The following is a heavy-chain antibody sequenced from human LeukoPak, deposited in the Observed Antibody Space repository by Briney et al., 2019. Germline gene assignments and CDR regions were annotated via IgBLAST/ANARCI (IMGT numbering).Heavy chain of an antibody. V-gene: IGHV3-21*04. D-gene: IGHD4-23*01. CDR3: AKPEGGYGGKQREYYYYGMDV. CDR2: ISSSSSYI. CDR1: GFTFSSYS. Sequence: GGSLRLSCAASGFTFSSYSMNWVRQAPGKGLEWVSSISSSSSYIYYADSVKGRFTISRDNAKNSLYLQMNSLRAEDTAVYYCAKPEGGYGGKQREYYYYGMDVWGQGTTVTVSS. J-gene: IGHJ6*02.